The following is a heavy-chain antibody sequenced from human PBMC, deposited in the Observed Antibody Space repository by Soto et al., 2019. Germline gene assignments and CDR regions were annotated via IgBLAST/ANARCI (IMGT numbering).Heavy chain of an antibody. CDR3: ASEWVYSDGTRDYYGMDV. D-gene: IGHD5-18*01. CDR1: GYTFTSYG. CDR2: FSAYNGNT. V-gene: IGHV1-18*01. Sequence: QVQLVQSGSEVKKPGASVKVSCKASGYTFTSYGISGVRQAPRQGLEWMGWFSAYNGNTNYAQKLQGRVTMTKDTSTSPAYMALRILRSDYAAVYYCASEWVYSDGTRDYYGMDVWGQGTTVTVSS. J-gene: IGHJ6*02.